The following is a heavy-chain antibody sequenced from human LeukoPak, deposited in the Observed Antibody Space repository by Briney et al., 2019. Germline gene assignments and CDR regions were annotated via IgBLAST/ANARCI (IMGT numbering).Heavy chain of an antibody. J-gene: IGHJ6*03. CDR1: GYSISSGYY. V-gene: IGHV4-38-2*02. CDR2: IYHSGST. D-gene: IGHD3-22*01. CDR3: ARCYYDSSGYPPYYYYMDV. Sequence: SETLSLTCTVSGYSISSGYYWGWIRQPPGKGLEWIGSIYHSGSTNYNPSLKRRVIISVDTSKNQFSLRLNSVTAADTAVYYCARCYYDSSGYPPYYYYMDVWGKGTTVTISS.